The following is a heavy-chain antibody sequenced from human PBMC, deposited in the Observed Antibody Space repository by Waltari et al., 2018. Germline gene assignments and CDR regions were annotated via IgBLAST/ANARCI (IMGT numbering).Heavy chain of an antibody. CDR1: GFTFSSFW. Sequence: EEQLVESGGGLVQPGDSLSLSCAASGFTFSSFWMHWVRQPPGKGPLWVSRISTDASDTTYADSVKGRFTISRDNARNTLYLQMNRLRAEDTAVYFCARVSRRTYRSPVPGRHYYYGMDVWGQGTTVTVSS. J-gene: IGHJ6*02. D-gene: IGHD1-1*01. CDR2: ISTDASDT. CDR3: ARVSRRTYRSPVPGRHYYYGMDV. V-gene: IGHV3-74*03.